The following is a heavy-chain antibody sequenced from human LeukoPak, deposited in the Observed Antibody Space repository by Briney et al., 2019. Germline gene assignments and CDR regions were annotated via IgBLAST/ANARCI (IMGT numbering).Heavy chain of an antibody. CDR2: IWYDGSNK. Sequence: PGRSLRLSCAASGFTFSSYGMHWVRQAPGKGLEWVAVIWYDGSNKYYADSVKGRFTISRDNSKNTLYLQMNSLRAEDTAVYYCARVSYYDSSGSPGAYWGQGTLVTVSS. J-gene: IGHJ4*02. D-gene: IGHD3-22*01. CDR3: ARVSYYDSSGSPGAY. CDR1: GFTFSSYG. V-gene: IGHV3-33*01.